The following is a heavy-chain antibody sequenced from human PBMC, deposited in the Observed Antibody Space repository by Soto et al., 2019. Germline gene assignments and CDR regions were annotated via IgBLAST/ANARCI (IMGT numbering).Heavy chain of an antibody. J-gene: IGHJ6*02. CDR3: ARILSMITFGGVAKHGMDV. D-gene: IGHD3-16*01. V-gene: IGHV1-18*01. CDR1: GYTFTSYG. CDR2: ISAYNGNT. Sequence: ASVKVSCKASGYTFTSYGISWVRQAPGQGLEWMGWISAYNGNTNYAQKLQGRVTMTTDTSTSTAYMELRSLRSDDTAVYYCARILSMITFGGVAKHGMDVWGQGTTVTVSS.